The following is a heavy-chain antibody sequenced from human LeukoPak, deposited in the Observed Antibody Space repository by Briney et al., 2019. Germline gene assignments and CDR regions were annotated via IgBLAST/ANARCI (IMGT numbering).Heavy chain of an antibody. Sequence: SETLSLTCTVSGGSISSSSYYWGWIRQPPGKGLEWIGTIYYSGSTHYNPSLKSRVTISVDTSKNQFSLNLSSVTAADTAVYYCARTPFSGWYGSPDYWGQGTLVTVSS. D-gene: IGHD6-19*01. CDR1: GGSISSSSYY. CDR3: ARTPFSGWYGSPDY. CDR2: IYYSGST. J-gene: IGHJ4*02. V-gene: IGHV4-39*01.